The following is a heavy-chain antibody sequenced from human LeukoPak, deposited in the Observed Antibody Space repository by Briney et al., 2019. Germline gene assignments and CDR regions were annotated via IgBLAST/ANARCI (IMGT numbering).Heavy chain of an antibody. D-gene: IGHD4/OR15-4a*01. CDR1: GGSISSYY. CDR2: IYYSGST. J-gene: IGHJ5*02. Sequence: SETLSLTCTVSGGSISSYYWSWIRQPPGKGLEWIGYIYYSGSTNYNPSLKSRVTISVDTSKNQFSLKLSSVTAADTAVYYCARRKGGYGAYNWFDPWGQGTLVTVSS. V-gene: IGHV4-59*08. CDR3: ARRKGGYGAYNWFDP.